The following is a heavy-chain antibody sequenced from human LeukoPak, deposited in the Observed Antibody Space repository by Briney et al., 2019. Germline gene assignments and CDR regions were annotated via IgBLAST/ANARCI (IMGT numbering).Heavy chain of an antibody. V-gene: IGHV3-30*18. CDR2: ISYDGSNK. D-gene: IGHD2-15*01. Sequence: GGSLRLSCAASGFSFSTYGMHWVRQGPDKGLEWVAVISYDGSNKDYAESVKGRFTISRDDSKNTLYLQMNSLRAEDTAVYYCSKANGYCSGGNCYSNFWGQGTLVTVSS. J-gene: IGHJ4*02. CDR3: SKANGYCSGGNCYSNF. CDR1: GFSFSTYG.